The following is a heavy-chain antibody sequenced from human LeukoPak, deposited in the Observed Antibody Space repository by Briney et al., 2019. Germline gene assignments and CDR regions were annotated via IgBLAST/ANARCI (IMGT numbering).Heavy chain of an antibody. CDR3: VRGSAAAGLRFDY. D-gene: IGHD6-13*01. V-gene: IGHV4-4*07. Sequence: SETLSLTCSVSGGSISSDYWSWIRQPAGTGLEWIGRIYTSGITNYNPSLKSRVSMSEDTSKNQFSLKLKSVTAADTAVYYCVRGSAAAGLRFDYWGQGTLVTVSS. J-gene: IGHJ4*02. CDR1: GGSISSDY. CDR2: IYTSGIT.